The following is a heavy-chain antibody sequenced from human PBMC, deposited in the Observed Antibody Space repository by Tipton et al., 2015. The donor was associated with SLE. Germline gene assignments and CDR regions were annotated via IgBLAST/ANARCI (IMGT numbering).Heavy chain of an antibody. Sequence: SLRLSCAASGFTFSSYAMHWVRQAPGKGLEWVAVISYDGSNKYYADSAKGRFTISRDNSKNTLYLQMNRLRAEDAAVYYCARDLRRGDYWGQGTLVTVSS. J-gene: IGHJ4*02. CDR3: ARDLRRGDY. D-gene: IGHD3-9*01. CDR2: ISYDGSNK. V-gene: IGHV3-30*04. CDR1: GFTFSSYA.